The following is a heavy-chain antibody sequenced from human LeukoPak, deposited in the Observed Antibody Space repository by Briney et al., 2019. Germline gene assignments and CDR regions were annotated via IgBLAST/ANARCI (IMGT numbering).Heavy chain of an antibody. CDR2: INPDGRDT. D-gene: IGHD2-21*02. J-gene: IGHJ1*01. V-gene: IGHV3-7*01. Sequence: GGSLRLSCVSGFTFNSCWMNWVRQAPGKGLEWVAHINPDGRDTYYVDSVKGRFTISRDNAQNSMYLQMNSLRVEDTAVYYGTSCGDTTADYFQRWGQGTLVTVSS. CDR1: GFTFNSCW. CDR3: TSCGDTTADYFQR.